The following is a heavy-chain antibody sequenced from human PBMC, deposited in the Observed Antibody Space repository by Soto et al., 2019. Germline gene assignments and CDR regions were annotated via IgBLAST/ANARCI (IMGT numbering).Heavy chain of an antibody. V-gene: IGHV1-69*12. D-gene: IGHD3-3*01. J-gene: IGHJ4*02. CDR2: IIPISATP. CDR3: ASFSRGTWSVFTAY. CDR1: GGTLTYSS. Sequence: QVQLVQSGAEVKKPGSSVTVSCKASGGTLTYSSVSWVRQAPGQGLEWMGGIIPISATPNYAQKFQGRVTITADESATTAHMELSSLRSDDTAVYYCASFSRGTWSVFTAYWGQGTLVTVSS.